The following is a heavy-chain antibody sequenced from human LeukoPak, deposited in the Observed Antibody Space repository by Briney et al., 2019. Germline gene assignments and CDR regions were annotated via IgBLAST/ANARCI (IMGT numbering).Heavy chain of an antibody. J-gene: IGHJ4*02. CDR1: GGSISNYY. Sequence: SETLSLTCTVSGGSISNYYWSWIRQPAGKGLEWIGRIYTSGSTNYNPSLKSRVTMSVDTSKNQFSLKLSSVTAADTAVYYCARGRSLPVRAAAGTFDYWGQGTLVTVSS. D-gene: IGHD6-13*01. CDR3: ARGRSLPVRAAAGTFDY. V-gene: IGHV4-4*07. CDR2: IYTSGST.